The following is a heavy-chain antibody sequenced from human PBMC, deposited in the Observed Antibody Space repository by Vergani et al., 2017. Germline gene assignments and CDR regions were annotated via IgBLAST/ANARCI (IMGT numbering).Heavy chain of an antibody. Sequence: QVQLQESGPGLVKPSQTLSLTCTVSGGSISSGGYYWSWIRQHPGKGLEWIGYIYYSGSTYYNPSLKSRVTISVDTSKNQFSLKLSSVTAADTAVYYCARDVNDYGSGSYYYYGMDVWGQGTTVTVSS. CDR3: ARDVNDYGSGSYYYYGMDV. J-gene: IGHJ6*02. V-gene: IGHV4-31*03. CDR1: GGSISSGGYY. D-gene: IGHD3-10*01. CDR2: IYYSGST.